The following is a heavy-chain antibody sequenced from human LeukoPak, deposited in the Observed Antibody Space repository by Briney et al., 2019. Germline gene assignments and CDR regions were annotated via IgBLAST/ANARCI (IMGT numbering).Heavy chain of an antibody. Sequence: SETLSLTCTVSGGSISTSNYYWGWIRQPPGKGLEWIGNIFYSGSTYYSPSVKSRVTISLDTSRNQFSLKLSSVTAADTAVYYCASGDSSGYSDYWGQGTLVTVSS. D-gene: IGHD3-22*01. V-gene: IGHV4-39*07. J-gene: IGHJ4*02. CDR2: IFYSGST. CDR1: GGSISTSNYY. CDR3: ASGDSSGYSDY.